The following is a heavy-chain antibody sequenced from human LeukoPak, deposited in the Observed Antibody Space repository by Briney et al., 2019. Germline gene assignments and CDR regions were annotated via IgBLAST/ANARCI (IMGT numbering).Heavy chain of an antibody. J-gene: IGHJ4*02. V-gene: IGHV3-9*01. CDR2: ISWNSGSI. Sequence: GGSLRLSCAASGFTFDDYAMHWVRQAPGKGLEWVSGISWNSGSIGYADSVKGRFTISRDNAKNSLYLQMNSLRAEDTALYYCAKASGGSHYTEHYFDYWGQGTLVTVSS. CDR3: AKASGGSHYTEHYFDY. D-gene: IGHD1-26*01. CDR1: GFTFDDYA.